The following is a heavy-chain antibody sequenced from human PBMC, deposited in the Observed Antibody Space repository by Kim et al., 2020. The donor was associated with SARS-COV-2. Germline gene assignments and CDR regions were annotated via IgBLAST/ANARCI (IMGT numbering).Heavy chain of an antibody. Sequence: STPSLKSRVTSPADTAKNQFSLKLGSVTAADTAVYYCARQALRELSYLDYWGQGTLVTVSS. D-gene: IGHD3-16*02. V-gene: IGHV4-39*01. J-gene: IGHJ4*02. CDR3: ARQALRELSYLDY.